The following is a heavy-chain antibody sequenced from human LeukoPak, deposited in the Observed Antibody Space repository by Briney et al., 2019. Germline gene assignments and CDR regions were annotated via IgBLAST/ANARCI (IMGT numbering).Heavy chain of an antibody. V-gene: IGHV3-9*01. CDR1: GFAFHNYA. D-gene: IGHD4-23*01. CDR3: AKDTGGNGAYFYAMDV. Sequence: HPGGSLRPSCVGPGFAFHNYAMHWVRRPPGKGLEWVSAINWNSDTKAYADSVKGRFTISRDRARNSLYLQMDSLRPEDTALYYCAKDTGGNGAYFYAMDVWGQGTSVTVSS. CDR2: INWNSDTK. J-gene: IGHJ6*02.